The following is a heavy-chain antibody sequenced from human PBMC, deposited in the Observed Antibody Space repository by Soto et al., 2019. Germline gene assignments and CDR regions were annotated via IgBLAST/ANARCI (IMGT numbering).Heavy chain of an antibody. V-gene: IGHV1-2*02. D-gene: IGHD1-20*01. J-gene: IGHJ6*02. CDR2: INPDSGGT. CDR3: ASEAAAGVYEGPDNSLYGTDV. Sequence: ASVKVSCKDSGYTVIGYYIHWVRQAPGQGLEWMGWINPDSGGTNYAQKFQGRVTMTRDTSISTAYMELTRPTSDDTAVYYCASEAAAGVYEGPDNSLYGTDVWGQGTTLTASS. CDR1: GYTVIGYY.